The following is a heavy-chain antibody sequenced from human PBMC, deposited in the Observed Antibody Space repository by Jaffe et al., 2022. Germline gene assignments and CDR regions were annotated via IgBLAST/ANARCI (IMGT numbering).Heavy chain of an antibody. Sequence: QVQLQESGPGLVKPSQTLSLTCTVSGGSVSSGSYYWTWIRQPAGKGLEWIGRIYTSGSTNYNSSLKSRVTISLDTSKNQFSLELSSVTAADTAFYYCARNFAQWLAFDSWGQGTLVTVSS. CDR1: GGSVSSGSYY. V-gene: IGHV4-61*02. CDR2: IYTSGST. CDR3: ARNFAQWLAFDS. J-gene: IGHJ4*02. D-gene: IGHD6-19*01.